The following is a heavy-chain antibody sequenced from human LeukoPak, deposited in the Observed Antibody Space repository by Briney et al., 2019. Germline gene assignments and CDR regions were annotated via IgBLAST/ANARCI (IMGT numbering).Heavy chain of an antibody. Sequence: PSETLSLTCTVCGGSISSYYWSLIRQPPGKGLEWIGYIYYSGSTNYNPSLKSRVTISLDTSKNQFSLKLSSVTAADTAVYYCAGHHPRNTVDFWGQGTLVTVSS. D-gene: IGHD2/OR15-2a*01. CDR3: AGHHPRNTVDF. J-gene: IGHJ4*02. CDR1: GGSISSYY. CDR2: IYYSGST. V-gene: IGHV4-59*08.